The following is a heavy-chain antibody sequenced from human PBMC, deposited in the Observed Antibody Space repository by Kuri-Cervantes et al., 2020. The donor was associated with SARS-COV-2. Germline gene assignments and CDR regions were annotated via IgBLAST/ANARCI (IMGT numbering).Heavy chain of an antibody. CDR2: IYYSGST. V-gene: IGHV4-59*12. J-gene: IGHJ4*02. CDR3: ARSGEDYPFDY. CDR1: GGSISSYY. Sequence: ESLKISCTVSGGSISSYYWSWIRQPPGKGLEWIGYIYYSGSTNYNPSLKSRVTISVDTSKNQFSLKLSSVTAADTAVYYCARSGEDYPFDYWGQGTLVTVSS. D-gene: IGHD3-10*01.